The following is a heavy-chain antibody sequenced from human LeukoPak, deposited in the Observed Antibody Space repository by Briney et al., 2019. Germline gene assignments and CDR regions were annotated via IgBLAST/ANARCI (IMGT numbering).Heavy chain of an antibody. D-gene: IGHD3-10*01. CDR2: IYYSGST. CDR1: GGSISSSSYY. CDR3: ARQRGPDWFDP. Sequence: NASETLSLTCTVSGGSISSSSYYWGWIRQPPGKGLEWIGSIYYSGSTYYNPSLKSRVTISVDTSKNQFSLKLSSVTAADTAVYYCARQRGPDWFDPWGQGTLVTVSS. V-gene: IGHV4-39*01. J-gene: IGHJ5*02.